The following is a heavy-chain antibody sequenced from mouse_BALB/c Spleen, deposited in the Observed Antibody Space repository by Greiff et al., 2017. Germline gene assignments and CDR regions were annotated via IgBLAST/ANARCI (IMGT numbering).Heavy chain of an antibody. CDR1: GYTFTDYW. J-gene: IGHJ4*01. CDR3: ARSGGAYGNPYAMDY. Sequence: VQLQQPGAELVMPGASVKMSCKASGYTFTDYWMHWVKQRPGQGLEWIGAIDTSDSYTSYNQKFKGKATLTVDESSSTAYMQLSSLTSEDSAVYYCARSGGAYGNPYAMDYWGQGTSVTVSS. CDR2: IDTSDSYT. D-gene: IGHD2-1*01. V-gene: IGHV1-69*01.